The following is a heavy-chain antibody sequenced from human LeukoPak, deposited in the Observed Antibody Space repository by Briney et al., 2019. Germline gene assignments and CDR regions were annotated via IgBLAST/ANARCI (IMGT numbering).Heavy chain of an antibody. CDR3: ADFGSGSYIFDY. Sequence: GGSLRLSCVASAFTFSDYAMSWVRQAPGKGPEWVSTISRNSATCYADSVRGRFTISRDNSKSTLYLQMNSLRGEDTALYYCADFGSGSYIFDYWGQGSLVTVSS. J-gene: IGHJ4*02. V-gene: IGHV3-23*01. CDR1: AFTFSDYA. CDR2: ISRNSAT. D-gene: IGHD3-10*01.